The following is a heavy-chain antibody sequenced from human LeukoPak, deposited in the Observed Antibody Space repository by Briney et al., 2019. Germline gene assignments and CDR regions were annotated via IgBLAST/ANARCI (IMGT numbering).Heavy chain of an antibody. Sequence: SETLSLTCTVSGDSISSGGYYWSWIRQHPGKGLEWIGYIYYSGSTYYNPSLKSRLTISLDTSKNQFPLELKSVTAADTAVYYCARDPTTWYFDLWGRGTLVTVSS. CDR2: IYYSGST. CDR3: ARDPTTWYFDL. V-gene: IGHV4-31*03. CDR1: GDSISSGGYY. J-gene: IGHJ2*01. D-gene: IGHD4-17*01.